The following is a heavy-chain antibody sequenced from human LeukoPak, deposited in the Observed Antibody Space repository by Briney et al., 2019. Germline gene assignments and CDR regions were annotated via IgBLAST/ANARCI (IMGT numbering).Heavy chain of an antibody. CDR1: GFTFSNYT. CDR2: ISSSNYI. Sequence: GGSLRLSCAASGFTFSNYTMNWVRQAPGKGLEWVSSISSSNYIYYADSIKGRFTISRDNAKNSLYLQLDSLRAGDTAVYYCALLNYWGQGTLVTVSS. CDR3: ALLNY. J-gene: IGHJ4*02. D-gene: IGHD2-8*02. V-gene: IGHV3-21*01.